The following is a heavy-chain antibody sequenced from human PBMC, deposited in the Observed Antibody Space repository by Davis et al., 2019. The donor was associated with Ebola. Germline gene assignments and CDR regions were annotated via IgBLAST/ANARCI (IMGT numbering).Heavy chain of an antibody. V-gene: IGHV3-74*01. J-gene: IGHJ5*02. Sequence: GESLKISCAASGFTFSSYWMHWVRQAPGKGLVWVSRINSDGSSTSYGDSVKGRFTISSDNAKNTLYLQMDGLRAEDTAVYYCARDPGLYCSSTSCPPRSWGQGTLVTVSS. D-gene: IGHD2-2*01. CDR3: ARDPGLYCSSTSCPPRS. CDR1: GFTFSSYW. CDR2: INSDGSST.